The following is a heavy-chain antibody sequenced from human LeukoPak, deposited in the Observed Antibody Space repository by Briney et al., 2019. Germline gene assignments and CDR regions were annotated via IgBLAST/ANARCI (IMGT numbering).Heavy chain of an antibody. CDR1: GFIFGDYA. V-gene: IGHV3-30*04. CDR3: ARDQANYFDDSGFSAY. CDR2: IAFDDTDR. D-gene: IGHD3-22*01. Sequence: PGGSLRLSCAASGFIFGDYAMHWVRQAPGKGLEWVAAIAFDDTDRYYIDSVKGRFTISRDDSKNTLYLHMTSLRAEDTAVYYCARDQANYFDDSGFSAYWGQGTLVTVSS. J-gene: IGHJ4*02.